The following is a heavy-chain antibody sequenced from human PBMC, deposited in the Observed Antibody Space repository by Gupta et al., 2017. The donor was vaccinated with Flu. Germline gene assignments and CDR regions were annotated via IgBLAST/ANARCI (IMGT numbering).Heavy chain of an antibody. CDR3: ARHFRRKMGDCSSTSCYKLKSDNWFDP. J-gene: IGHJ5*02. CDR2: IYYSGST. Sequence: IYYSGSTYYNPSLKSRVTISVDTSKNQFSLKLSSVTAADTAVYYCARHFRRKMGDCSSTSCYKLKSDNWFDPWGQGTLVTVSS. D-gene: IGHD2-2*01. V-gene: IGHV4-39*01.